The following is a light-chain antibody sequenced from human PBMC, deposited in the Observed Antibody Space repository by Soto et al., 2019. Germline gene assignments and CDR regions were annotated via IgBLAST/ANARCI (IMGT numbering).Light chain of an antibody. Sequence: EIVLTQSPATLSSFPGDRVTLSCRASQAVNTRLAWYQQKPGQAPRLLIYDASKRATGIPYRFSGSGSGTDFTLTISSLEPEDFAVYYCQQRRGTFGQGTKVEIK. J-gene: IGKJ2*02. CDR2: DAS. CDR1: QAVNTR. CDR3: QQRRGT. V-gene: IGKV3D-11*01.